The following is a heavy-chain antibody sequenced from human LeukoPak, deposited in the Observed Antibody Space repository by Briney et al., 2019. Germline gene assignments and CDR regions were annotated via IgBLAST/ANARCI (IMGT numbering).Heavy chain of an antibody. CDR3: AAADPGRYFDY. D-gene: IGHD6-13*01. J-gene: IGHJ4*02. Sequence: SETLSLTCAVYGGSFSGYYWSWIRQPPGKGLEWIGEVNHSGSTNYKPSLKSRVTVSVDTSKNQFSLKLSSVTAADTAVYYCAAADPGRYFDYWGQGTLVTVFS. CDR1: GGSFSGYY. V-gene: IGHV4-34*01. CDR2: VNHSGST.